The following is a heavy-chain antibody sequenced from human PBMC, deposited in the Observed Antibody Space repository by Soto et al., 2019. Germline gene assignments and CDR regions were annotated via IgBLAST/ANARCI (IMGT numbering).Heavy chain of an antibody. Sequence: QVHLVQSGAEVRKPGASVKVSCKASGYTFSSYAMHWVRQAPGQRLEWMGWINAGYGNTKSSQKFQERVTISRDTSASTAYMGLTSLRSEDTAVYYCARDTGDGTFDFWRQGTLVTVSS. CDR3: ARDTGDGTFDF. V-gene: IGHV1-3*01. J-gene: IGHJ4*02. CDR2: INAGYGNT. CDR1: GYTFSSYA. D-gene: IGHD7-27*01.